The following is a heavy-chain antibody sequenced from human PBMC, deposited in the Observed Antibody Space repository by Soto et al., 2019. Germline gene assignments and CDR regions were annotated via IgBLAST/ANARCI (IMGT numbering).Heavy chain of an antibody. J-gene: IGHJ4*02. Sequence: ASVKVSCKVSGYTLTELSMHWVRQAPGKGLEWMGGFDPEDGETIYAQKFQGRVTMTEDTSTDTAYMELSSLRSEDTAVYYCATAIMITFGGVIATDYWGQGTLVTVSS. D-gene: IGHD3-16*02. CDR3: ATAIMITFGGVIATDY. CDR2: FDPEDGET. V-gene: IGHV1-24*01. CDR1: GYTLTELS.